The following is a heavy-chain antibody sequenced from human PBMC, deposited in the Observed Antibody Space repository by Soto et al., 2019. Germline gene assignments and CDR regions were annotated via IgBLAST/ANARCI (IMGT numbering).Heavy chain of an antibody. CDR2: IYPGDSDT. CDR3: ARGEDIVLVPAARNYYYYGMDV. J-gene: IGHJ6*02. Sequence: GESLKISCKGSGYSFTSYWIGWVRQMPGKGLEWMGIIYPGDSDTRYSPSFQGQVTISADKSISTAYLQWSSLKASDTAMYYCARGEDIVLVPAARNYYYYGMDVWGQGTTVTVPS. D-gene: IGHD2-2*01. CDR1: GYSFTSYW. V-gene: IGHV5-51*01.